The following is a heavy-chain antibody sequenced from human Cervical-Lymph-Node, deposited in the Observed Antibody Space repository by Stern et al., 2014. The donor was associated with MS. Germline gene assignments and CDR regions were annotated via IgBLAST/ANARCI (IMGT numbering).Heavy chain of an antibody. Sequence: MQLVESGGGVVQPGRSLRLSCAASGLTFSTSVMHWVRQAPGKGLEWVAVVWNDGSKEYFTESVKGRFSTSRDTAKNTLHLQMNSLRAEDTAVYFCATSTASDAFDIWGQGTMVTVSS. V-gene: IGHV3-33*01. J-gene: IGHJ3*02. CDR1: GLTFSTSV. CDR3: ATSTASDAFDI. D-gene: IGHD2/OR15-2a*01. CDR2: VWNDGSKE.